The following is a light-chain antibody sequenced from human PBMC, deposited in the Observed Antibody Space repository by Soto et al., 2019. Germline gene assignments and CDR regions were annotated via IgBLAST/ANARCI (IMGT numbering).Light chain of an antibody. CDR1: QRVSSNY. CDR2: GAS. V-gene: IGKV3-20*01. CDR3: QQFSSYPLT. J-gene: IGKJ4*01. Sequence: IVMTHSPATLSVSPWERATLSCRASQRVSSNYLAWYQQKPGQAPRLLIYGASSRATGIPDRFSGSGSGTDFTLTISRLEPEDFAVYYCQQFSSYPLTFGGGTKVDI.